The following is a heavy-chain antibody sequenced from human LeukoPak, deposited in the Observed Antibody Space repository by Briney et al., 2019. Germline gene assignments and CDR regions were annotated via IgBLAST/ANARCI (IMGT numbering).Heavy chain of an antibody. CDR1: GGTFSSYA. D-gene: IGHD3-9*01. Sequence: GASVKVSCKASGGTFSSYAISWVRQAPGQGLEWMGGIIPIFGTANYAQKFQGGVTITADKSTSTAYMGLSSLRSEDTAVCYCAREAGNYDILTGYYTPPYYFDYWGQGTLVTVSS. V-gene: IGHV1-69*06. CDR2: IIPIFGTA. J-gene: IGHJ4*02. CDR3: AREAGNYDILTGYYTPPYYFDY.